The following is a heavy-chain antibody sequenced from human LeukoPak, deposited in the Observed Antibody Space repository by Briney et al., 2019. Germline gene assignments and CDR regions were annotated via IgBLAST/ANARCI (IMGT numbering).Heavy chain of an antibody. CDR3: AKVLSLRSFGWVLYFDQ. J-gene: IGHJ4*02. CDR1: GFTFSNYA. V-gene: IGHV3-23*01. CDR2: LSGSGDTT. Sequence: GGSLRLSCAASGFTFSNYAMSWVRQAPGKGLEWVSSLSGSGDTTYYADSVKGRFTISRDNSKNTLYLQMNSLREEDTSVCYCAKVLSLRSFGWVLYFDQWGQGTLVTVSS. D-gene: IGHD3-9*01.